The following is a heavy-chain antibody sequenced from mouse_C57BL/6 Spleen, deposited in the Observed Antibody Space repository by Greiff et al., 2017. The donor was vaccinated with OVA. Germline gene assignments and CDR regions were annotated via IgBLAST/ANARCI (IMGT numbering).Heavy chain of an antibody. CDR3: VRSPYYSNPFDY. V-gene: IGHV10-1*01. D-gene: IGHD2-5*01. Sequence: EVQLVESGGGLVQPKGSLKLSCAASGFSFNTYAMNWVRQAPGKGLEWVARIRSKSNNYATYYADSVKDRFTISRDDSESMLYLQMNNLKTEDTAMYYCVRSPYYSNPFDYWGQGTTLTVSS. CDR2: IRSKSNNYAT. CDR1: GFSFNTYA. J-gene: IGHJ2*01.